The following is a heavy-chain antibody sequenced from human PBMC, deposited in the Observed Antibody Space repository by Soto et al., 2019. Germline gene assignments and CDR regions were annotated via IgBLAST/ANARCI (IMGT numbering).Heavy chain of an antibody. D-gene: IGHD2-8*02. J-gene: IGHJ4*02. CDR3: AKASKGSTGGNLDS. CDR2: ISYDGSDK. V-gene: IGHV3-30*18. Sequence: PGGSLRLSCAASGFTFSSYSMNWVRQAPGKGLEWVAVISYDGSDKFYADSVKGRFTISRDNSNNTLYVQMNSLRPEDTAVYYCAKASKGSTGGNLDSWGQGTLVTVSS. CDR1: GFTFSSYS.